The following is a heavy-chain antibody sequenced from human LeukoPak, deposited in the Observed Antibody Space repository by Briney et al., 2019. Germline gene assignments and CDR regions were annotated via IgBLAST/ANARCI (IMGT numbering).Heavy chain of an antibody. D-gene: IGHD2-2*01. J-gene: IGHJ3*02. Sequence: SETLSLTCTVSGGSISSSSYYWSWIRQPAGKGLEWIGRIYTSGSTDYNPSLMSRVTMSVDTSKNQFSLKLASVTAADTAVYYCARDSHCSSTSCYLYAAFDIWGQGTMVTVSS. CDR3: ARDSHCSSTSCYLYAAFDI. CDR1: GGSISSSSYY. CDR2: IYTSGST. V-gene: IGHV4-61*02.